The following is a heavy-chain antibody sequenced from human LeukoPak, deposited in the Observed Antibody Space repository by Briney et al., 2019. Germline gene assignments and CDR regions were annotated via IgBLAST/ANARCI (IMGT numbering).Heavy chain of an antibody. D-gene: IGHD5-12*01. J-gene: IGHJ6*02. CDR1: AFTFRSYA. V-gene: IGHV3-21*05. Sequence: GGSLRLSCVASAFTFRSYAMNWVRQAPGKGLEWVSYMSSDSSFINYADSVKGRFTISRDNAKNSLFLQMDSPRADDTAVYYCARGEVATTYYYGMDVWGQGTTVTVSS. CDR3: ARGEVATTYYYGMDV. CDR2: MSSDSSFI.